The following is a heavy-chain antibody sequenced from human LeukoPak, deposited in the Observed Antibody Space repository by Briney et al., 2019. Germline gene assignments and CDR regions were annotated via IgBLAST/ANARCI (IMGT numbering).Heavy chain of an antibody. CDR3: ARGHYDSSGPIDY. CDR1: GGSISSSSYY. J-gene: IGHJ4*02. V-gene: IGHV4-39*07. CDR2: IYYSGST. D-gene: IGHD3-22*01. Sequence: PSETLSLTCTVSGGSISSSSYYWGWIRQPPGKGLEWIGSIYYSGSTYYNPSLKSRVTISVDTSKNQFSLKLSSVTAADTAVYYCARGHYDSSGPIDYWGQGTLVTVSS.